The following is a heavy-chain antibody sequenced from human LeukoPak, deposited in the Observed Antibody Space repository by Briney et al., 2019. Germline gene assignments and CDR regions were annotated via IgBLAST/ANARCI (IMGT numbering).Heavy chain of an antibody. CDR2: INHSGST. CDR1: GGSFSGYY. D-gene: IGHD2-2*01. J-gene: IGHJ6*03. Sequence: SETLSLTCAVYGGSFSGYYWSWIRQPPGKGLEWIGEINHSGSTNYNPSLKSRVTMSVDTSKNQFSLKLSSVTAADTAVYYCARSGYCSSTSCHYYYYYMDVWGKGTTVTISS. V-gene: IGHV4-34*01. CDR3: ARSGYCSSTSCHYYYYYMDV.